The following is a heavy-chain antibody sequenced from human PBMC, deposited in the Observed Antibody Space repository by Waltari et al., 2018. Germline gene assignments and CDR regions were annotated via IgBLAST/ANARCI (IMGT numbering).Heavy chain of an antibody. Sequence: QVHLQESGPGLVKPSETLSLTCTVSGCSISSYYCSWIRQPPGKGLEWIGYIYYSGSTNYNTSLKSRVTISVDTSKNQFSLKLSSVTAADTAVYYCARDRCSGGSCYSEAWFDPWGQGTLVTVSS. CDR3: ARDRCSGGSCYSEAWFDP. CDR2: IYYSGST. CDR1: GCSISSYY. D-gene: IGHD2-15*01. J-gene: IGHJ5*02. V-gene: IGHV4-59*01.